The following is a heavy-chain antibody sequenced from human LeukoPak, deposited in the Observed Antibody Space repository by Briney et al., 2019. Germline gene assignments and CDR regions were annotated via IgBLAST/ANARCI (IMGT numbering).Heavy chain of an antibody. V-gene: IGHV3-21*01. CDR1: GFTFSTFS. CDR3: AREYGDYDSYYYGLDV. J-gene: IGHJ6*02. D-gene: IGHD4-17*01. CDR2: TSSGSDSA. Sequence: GGSLRLSCVASGFTFSTFSMNWVRQAPGNGLEWVSSTSSGSDSAYYADSAKGRFTISRDDAKDSLFLQMNSLRADDTAVYYCAREYGDYDSYYYGLDVWGQGTTVTVSS.